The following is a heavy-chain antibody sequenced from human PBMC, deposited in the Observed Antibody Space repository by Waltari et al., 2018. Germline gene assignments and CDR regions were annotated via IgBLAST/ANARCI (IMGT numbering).Heavy chain of an antibody. Sequence: QVQLVESGGGVVQPGRSLRLSCAAYGVPFSSYGMHWVRQAPGTGLEWVAVIWYDGSNKYYADSVKGRFTISRDNSKNTLYLQMNSLRAEDTAVYYCACRGYSYGRYYYYYYMDVWGKGTTVTVSS. CDR1: GVPFSSYG. J-gene: IGHJ6*03. CDR3: ACRGYSYGRYYYYYYMDV. CDR2: IWYDGSNK. V-gene: IGHV3-33*01. D-gene: IGHD5-18*01.